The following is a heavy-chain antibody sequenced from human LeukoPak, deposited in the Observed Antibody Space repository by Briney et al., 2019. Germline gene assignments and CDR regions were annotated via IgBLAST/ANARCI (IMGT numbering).Heavy chain of an antibody. V-gene: IGHV3-74*01. CDR1: GFTFSSYW. J-gene: IGHJ6*03. CDR2: INSDGSST. Sequence: GGSLRLSCAASGFTFSSYWMHWVRQAPGKGLVWVSRINSDGSSTSYADSVKGRFTISRDNAKNTLYLQMNSLRAEDTAVYYCARAGGLGIQNYYYYMDVWGKGTTVTVFS. D-gene: IGHD7-27*01. CDR3: ARAGGLGIQNYYYYMDV.